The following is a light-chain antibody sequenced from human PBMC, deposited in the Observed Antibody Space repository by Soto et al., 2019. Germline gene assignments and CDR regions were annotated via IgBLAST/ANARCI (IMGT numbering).Light chain of an antibody. V-gene: IGLV2-8*01. J-gene: IGLJ2*01. CDR3: SSFARAANPHAL. CDR2: EVT. CDR1: SSDVGGSDY. Sequence: QSVLTQPPSASGSPGQSVTISCTGTSSDVGGSDYVSWYQQHPGEAPKLIVYEVTKRPAGVPDRFSGSKSGNTASLTVSGLQADDESFYYSSSFARAANPHALFGGGTKLTAL.